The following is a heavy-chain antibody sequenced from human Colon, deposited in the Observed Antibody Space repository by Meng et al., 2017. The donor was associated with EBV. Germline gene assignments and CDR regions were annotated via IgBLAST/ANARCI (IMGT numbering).Heavy chain of an antibody. CDR2: IIHGGSP. Sequence: QLQLQESGSGLGKPSQTLSLTCAVTGGSLSGAYWNWIRQPPGKGLEWIGEIIHGGSPSYNPSLKSRVTISIDTSKNQLSLMLSSVTAADTAVYYCARRPTGIDYWGQGTLVTVSS. CDR3: ARRPTGIDY. CDR1: GGSLSGAY. V-gene: IGHV4-34*09. D-gene: IGHD2-8*02. J-gene: IGHJ4*02.